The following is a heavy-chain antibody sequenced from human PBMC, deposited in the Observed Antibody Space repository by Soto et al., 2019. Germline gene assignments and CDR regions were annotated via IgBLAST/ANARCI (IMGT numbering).Heavy chain of an antibody. CDR1: GFTFSSYG. V-gene: IGHV3-30*18. J-gene: IGHJ4*02. Sequence: GGSLRLSCAASGFTFSSYGMHWVRQAPGKGLEWVAVISYDGSNKYYADSVKGRFTISRDNSKNTLYLQMNSLRAEDTAVYYCAKDIARRITMVRGVITPVLWGQGTLVTVSS. D-gene: IGHD3-10*01. CDR3: AKDIARRITMVRGVITPVL. CDR2: ISYDGSNK.